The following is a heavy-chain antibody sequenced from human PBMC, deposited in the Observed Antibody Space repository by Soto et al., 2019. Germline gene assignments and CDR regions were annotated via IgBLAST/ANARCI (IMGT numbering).Heavy chain of an antibody. CDR3: ARVGADYDSSGYYLHFDY. J-gene: IGHJ4*02. Sequence: ASVKVSCKASGYTFTSYAMHWVRQAPGQRLEWMGWINAGNGNTKYSQKFQGRVTITADKSTSTAYMELSSLRSEDTAVYYCARVGADYDSSGYYLHFDYWGQGTLVTVSS. CDR2: INAGNGNT. V-gene: IGHV1-3*01. D-gene: IGHD3-22*01. CDR1: GYTFTSYA.